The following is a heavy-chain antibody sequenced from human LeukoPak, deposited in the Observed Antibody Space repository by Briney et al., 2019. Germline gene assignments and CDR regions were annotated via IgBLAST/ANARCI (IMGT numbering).Heavy chain of an antibody. CDR3: ARRENSSGYWAFDI. Sequence: GGSLRLSCAASGFTVSSNYMSWVRQAPGKGLEWVSVIYRGGSTYYADSVKGRFTVSRDNSKNTLYLQMNSLRVEDTAVYYCARRENSSGYWAFDIWGQGTTVTVS. D-gene: IGHD3-22*01. J-gene: IGHJ3*02. CDR1: GFTVSSNY. V-gene: IGHV3-53*01. CDR2: IYRGGST.